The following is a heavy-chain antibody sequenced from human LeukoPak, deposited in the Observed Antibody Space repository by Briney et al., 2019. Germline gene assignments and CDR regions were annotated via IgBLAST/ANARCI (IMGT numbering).Heavy chain of an antibody. V-gene: IGHV4-59*01. CDR3: AREGTSGTHLNWFDP. J-gene: IGHJ5*02. D-gene: IGHD1-1*01. CDR1: VGSISSYY. Sequence: SETLSLTCRVPVGSISSYYWSWIPQPPGKGLEWIGHIYGSGSTNYNHSLKSRVTLSVDTSKNQFSLKLSSVTAADTAVYYCAREGTSGTHLNWFDPWGQGTLVTVSS. CDR2: IYGSGST.